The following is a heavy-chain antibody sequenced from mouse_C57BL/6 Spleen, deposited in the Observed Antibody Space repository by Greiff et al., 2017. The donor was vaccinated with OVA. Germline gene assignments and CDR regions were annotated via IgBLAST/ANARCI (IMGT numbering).Heavy chain of an antibody. CDR3: SRGNGYYRMDY. CDR2: ISSGGDYI. V-gene: IGHV5-9-1*02. CDR1: GFTFSSYA. Sequence: EVQLVESGEGFVKPGGSLKLSCAASGFTFSSYAMSWVRQTPEKRLEWVAYISSGGDYIYYAATVQGRFTISRDKARNTQYLQMSSLKSEDKDMDYYSRGNGYYRMDYWGQGTSVTVSS. J-gene: IGHJ4*01. D-gene: IGHD2-3*01.